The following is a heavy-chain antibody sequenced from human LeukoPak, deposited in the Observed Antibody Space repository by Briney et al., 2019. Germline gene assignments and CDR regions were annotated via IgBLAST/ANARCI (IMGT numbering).Heavy chain of an antibody. CDR3: ARIRYYYGSSGYYPTHYYYGMDV. Sequence: KSSETLSLTCAVYGGSFSGYYWSWIRQPPGKGLEWIGEIIHSGSTNYNPSLKSRVTISVDTSKNQFSLKLSSLTAADTAVYYCARIRYYYGSSGYYPTHYYYGMDVWGQGTTVTVSS. CDR2: IIHSGST. CDR1: GGSFSGYY. V-gene: IGHV4-34*12. J-gene: IGHJ6*02. D-gene: IGHD3-22*01.